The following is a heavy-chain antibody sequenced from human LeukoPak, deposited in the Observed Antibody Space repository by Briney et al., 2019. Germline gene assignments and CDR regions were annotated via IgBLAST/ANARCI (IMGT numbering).Heavy chain of an antibody. CDR2: IKQDGSEK. CDR1: GFIFSSYW. V-gene: IGHV3-7*01. D-gene: IGHD6-6*01. Sequence: GGSLRLSCAASGFIFSSYWMSWFRQAPGKGLEWVADIKQDGSEKYYVDSVKGRFTISRDNAKDSLYLQMNSLRADDTAVYYCAREYRGSSFNDYWGQGTLVTVSS. J-gene: IGHJ4*02. CDR3: AREYRGSSFNDY.